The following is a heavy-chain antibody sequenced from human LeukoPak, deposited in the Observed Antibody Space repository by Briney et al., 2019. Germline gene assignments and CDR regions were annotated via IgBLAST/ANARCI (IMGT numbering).Heavy chain of an antibody. J-gene: IGHJ4*02. CDR2: ISSSSSYI. V-gene: IGHV3-21*01. CDR3: ARDSDVHCSGGSCTNFDY. CDR1: GFTFSSYT. Sequence: GGSLRLSCAASGFTFSSYTMNWVRQAPGKGLEWVSSISSSSSYIYYADSVKGRFTISRDNAKNSLYLQMNTLRAEDTAVYYCARDSDVHCSGGSCTNFDYWGQGTLVTVSS. D-gene: IGHD2-15*01.